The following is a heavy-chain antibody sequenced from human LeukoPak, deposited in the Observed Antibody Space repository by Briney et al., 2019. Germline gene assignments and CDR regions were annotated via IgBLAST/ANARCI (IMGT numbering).Heavy chain of an antibody. CDR3: TTGYGY. D-gene: IGHD5-18*01. V-gene: IGHV3-15*01. J-gene: IGHJ4*02. CDR1: GFTFSNAW. CDR2: IKTDTACATT. Sequence: GGSLRLSWAASGFTFSNAWMSWVRQAPGKVREWVGRIKTDTACATTDSGALVKGRFTISRDYSKKPLYLKMNSMTTENTAVSYCTTGYGYWGQGTLVTVSS.